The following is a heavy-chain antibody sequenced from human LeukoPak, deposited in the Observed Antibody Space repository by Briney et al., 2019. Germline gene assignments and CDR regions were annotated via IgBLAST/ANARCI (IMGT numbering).Heavy chain of an antibody. J-gene: IGHJ3*02. CDR2: ISGSGGST. Sequence: GGSLRLSCAASGFTFSSYAMSWVRQAPGKGLEWVSAISGSGGSTYYADSVKGRFTISRDNSKNTLYLQMNSLRAEDTAVYYCAKDPLFLGLGDDAFDIGAKGKRATV. CDR1: GFTFSSYA. V-gene: IGHV3-23*01. D-gene: IGHD3-10*01. CDR3: AKDPLFLGLGDDAFDI.